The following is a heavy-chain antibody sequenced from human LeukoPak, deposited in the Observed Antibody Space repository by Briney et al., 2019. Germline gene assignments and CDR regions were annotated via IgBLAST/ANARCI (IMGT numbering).Heavy chain of an antibody. CDR1: GYSFTSYW. J-gene: IGHJ5*02. V-gene: IGHV5-51*01. CDR3: ARQEYCSGASCYTWFDP. Sequence: GESLQISCKGSGYSFTSYWIGWVRQMPGKGLEWMGIIYPGDSDTRYSPSFQGQVTISADRSIITAYLQWSSLKASDTAMYYCARQEYCSGASCYTWFDPWGQGTLVTVSS. D-gene: IGHD2-15*01. CDR2: IYPGDSDT.